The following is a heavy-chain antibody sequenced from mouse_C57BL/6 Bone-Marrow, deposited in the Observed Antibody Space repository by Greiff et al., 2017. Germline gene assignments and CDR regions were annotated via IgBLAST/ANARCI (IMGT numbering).Heavy chain of an antibody. CDR2: INPYNGGT. CDR3: ARSLYDGYYGAWFAY. V-gene: IGHV1-19*01. J-gene: IGHJ3*01. CDR1: GYTFTDYY. Sequence: EVKLVESGPVLVKPGASVKMSCKASGYTFTDYYMNWVKQSHGKSLEWIGVINPYNGGTSYNQKFKGKATLTVDKSSSTAYMELNSLTSEDSAVYYCARSLYDGYYGAWFAYWGQGTLVTVSA. D-gene: IGHD2-3*01.